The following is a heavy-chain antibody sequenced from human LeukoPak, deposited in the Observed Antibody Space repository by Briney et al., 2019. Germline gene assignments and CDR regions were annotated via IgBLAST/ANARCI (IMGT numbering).Heavy chain of an antibody. V-gene: IGHV3-7*01. CDR1: GFTFSSYW. J-gene: IGHJ4*02. Sequence: GGSLRLSCAASGFTFSSYWMSWVRQAPGKGLEWVANIKQDGSEKYYVDSVKGRFTISRDNAKNSLYLQMNSLRAGDTAIYYCAREKESSGYLGNYWGQGTLVTVSS. D-gene: IGHD5-12*01. CDR2: IKQDGSEK. CDR3: AREKESSGYLGNY.